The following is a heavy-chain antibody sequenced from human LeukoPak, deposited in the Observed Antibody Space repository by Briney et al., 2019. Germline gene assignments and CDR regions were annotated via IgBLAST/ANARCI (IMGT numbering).Heavy chain of an antibody. Sequence: GGSLRLSCVASGFTLSSYWMSWVRQAPGKGLEWVANIKQDGSEKYYVDSVKGRFTISRDNSKNTLYLQMNSLRAEDTAVYYCAKGATFMSPPPSDYWGQGTLVTVSS. CDR1: GFTLSSYW. D-gene: IGHD1-26*01. J-gene: IGHJ4*02. V-gene: IGHV3-7*01. CDR3: AKGATFMSPPPSDY. CDR2: IKQDGSEK.